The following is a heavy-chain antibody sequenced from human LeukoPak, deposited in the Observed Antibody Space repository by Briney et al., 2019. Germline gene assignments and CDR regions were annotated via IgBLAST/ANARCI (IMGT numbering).Heavy chain of an antibody. D-gene: IGHD3-10*01. J-gene: IGHJ5*02. CDR2: INHSGST. CDR3: ARVMVRGVARRFNWFDP. CDR1: GGSFSGYY. V-gene: IGHV4-34*01. Sequence: SEPLSLTCAVYGGSFSGYYWSWIRQPPGKGLEWTGEINHSGSTNYNPSLKSRVTISVDTSKNQFSLKLSSVPAADTAVYYCARVMVRGVARRFNWFDPWGQGTLVTVSS.